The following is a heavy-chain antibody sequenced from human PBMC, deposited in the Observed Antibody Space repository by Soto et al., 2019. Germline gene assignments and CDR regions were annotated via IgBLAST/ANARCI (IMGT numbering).Heavy chain of an antibody. CDR3: VSIKGSGYHYYYMDV. CDR2: IYYSGST. J-gene: IGHJ6*03. V-gene: IGHV4-31*03. CDR1: GGSISSGGYY. D-gene: IGHD3-3*01. Sequence: SETLSLTCTVSGGSISSGGYYWSWIRQHPGKGLEWIGYIYYSGSTYYNPSLKSRVTISVDTSKNQFSLKLSSVTAADTAVYYCVSIKGSGYHYYYMDVWGKGTTVTVSS.